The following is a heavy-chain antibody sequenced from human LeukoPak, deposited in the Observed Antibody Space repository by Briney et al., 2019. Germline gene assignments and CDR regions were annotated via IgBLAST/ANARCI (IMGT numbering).Heavy chain of an antibody. CDR1: GFTFSNYW. V-gene: IGHV3-74*01. CDR3: IRDFRSADL. Sequence: GGSLRLSCVASGFTFSNYWMHWVRQPPGKGLVWVSRIYVDGRTTNYADSMKGRFTISRDNAKNTVYLEMNSLSVEDTATYYCIRDFRSADLWGQGTLVTVTS. CDR2: IYVDGRTT. J-gene: IGHJ5*02.